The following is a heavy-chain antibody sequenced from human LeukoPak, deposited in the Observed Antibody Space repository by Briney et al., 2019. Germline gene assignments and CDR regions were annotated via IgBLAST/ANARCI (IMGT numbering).Heavy chain of an antibody. CDR1: VFTFSNYA. CDR2: FSGGNT. D-gene: IGHD2-2*01. J-gene: IGHJ4*02. V-gene: IGHV3-23*01. Sequence: GGCLRLSCAASVFTFSNYAISCVREAPGQGLEWGSTFSGGNTYNADSVKGRFTISRDNSRNTLYLQMNSLRAEDTAVYYCAKGPAASRSHLFDYWGQGTLVTVSS. CDR3: AKGPAASRSHLFDY.